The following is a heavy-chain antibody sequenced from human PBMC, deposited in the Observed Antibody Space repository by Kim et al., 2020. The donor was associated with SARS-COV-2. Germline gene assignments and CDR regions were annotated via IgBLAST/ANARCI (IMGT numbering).Heavy chain of an antibody. D-gene: IGHD6-25*01. CDR1: GGSFSGYY. V-gene: IGHV4-34*01. J-gene: IGHJ6*02. CDR2: INHSGST. Sequence: SETLSLTCAVYGGSFSGYYWSWIRQPPGKGLEWIGEINHSGSTNYNPSLKSRVTISVDTSKNQFSLKLSSVTAADTAVYYCARDGKAGYGMDGWGQGTT. CDR3: ARDGKAGYGMDG.